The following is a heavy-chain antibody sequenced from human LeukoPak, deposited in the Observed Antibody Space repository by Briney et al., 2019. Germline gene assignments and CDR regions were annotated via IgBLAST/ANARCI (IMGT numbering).Heavy chain of an antibody. Sequence: GGSLRLSCAASGFTLSSYSMNWVRQAPGKGLEWVSSISSSSSYIYYADSVKGRFTISRDNAKNSLYLQMDSLRVEDTAVYYCARDPYSGSYGPYYYYYMDVWGKGTTVTISS. CDR3: ARDPYSGSYGPYYYYYMDV. V-gene: IGHV3-21*01. CDR1: GFTLSSYS. CDR2: ISSSSSYI. D-gene: IGHD1-26*01. J-gene: IGHJ6*03.